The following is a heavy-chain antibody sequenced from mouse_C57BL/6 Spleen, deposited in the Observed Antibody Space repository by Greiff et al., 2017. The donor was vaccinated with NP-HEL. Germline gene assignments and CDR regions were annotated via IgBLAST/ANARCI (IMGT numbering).Heavy chain of an antibody. Sequence: EVQLQQSGPELVKPGDSVKISCKASGYSFTGYFMNWVMQSHGKSLEWIGRINPYNGDTFYNQKFKGKATLTVDKSSSTANMELRSLTSEDSAVYYCARREAYDGYYVGAMDYWGQGTSVTVSS. D-gene: IGHD2-3*01. CDR3: ARREAYDGYYVGAMDY. CDR2: INPYNGDT. J-gene: IGHJ4*01. V-gene: IGHV1-20*01. CDR1: GYSFTGYF.